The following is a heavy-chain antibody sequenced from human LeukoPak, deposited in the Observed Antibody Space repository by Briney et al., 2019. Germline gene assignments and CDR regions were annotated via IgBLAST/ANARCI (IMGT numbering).Heavy chain of an antibody. CDR2: ISNTGSTI. J-gene: IGHJ4*02. CDR1: GFTFSSYS. V-gene: IGHV3-48*01. D-gene: IGHD6-6*01. CDR3: ARGPYTSSNYSDY. Sequence: PGGSLRLSCAASGFTFSSYSMNWVRQAPGKGLEWVSYISNTGSTIYYADSVRGRFTISRDNAKNSLYLQMNSLRAEDTAVYYCARGPYTSSNYSDYWGQGTLVTVSS.